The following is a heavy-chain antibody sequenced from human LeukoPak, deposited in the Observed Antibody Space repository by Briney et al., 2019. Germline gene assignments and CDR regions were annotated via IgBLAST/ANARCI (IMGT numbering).Heavy chain of an antibody. CDR1: GGSISSSSYY. Sequence: SETLSLTCTVSGGSISSSSYYWGWIRQPPGKGLEWIGSIYYSGSTYYNPSLKSRVTISVDTSKNQFSLKLSSVTAADTAVYYCARDLMKGENWFDPWGQGTLVTVSS. CDR2: IYYSGST. V-gene: IGHV4-39*07. CDR3: ARDLMKGENWFDP. J-gene: IGHJ5*02.